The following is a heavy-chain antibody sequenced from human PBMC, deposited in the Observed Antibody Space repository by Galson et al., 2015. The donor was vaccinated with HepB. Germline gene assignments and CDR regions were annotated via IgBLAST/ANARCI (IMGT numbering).Heavy chain of an antibody. CDR2: IYSGGST. D-gene: IGHD3-10*01. CDR1: GFTVSSNY. Sequence: SLRLSCAASGFTVSSNYMSWVRQAPGKGLEWVSVIYSGGSTYYADSVKGRFTISRHNSKNTLYLQMNSLRAEDTAVYYCAREGNYGSGFHDAFDICGQGTMVTVSS. V-gene: IGHV3-53*04. J-gene: IGHJ3*02. CDR3: AREGNYGSGFHDAFDI.